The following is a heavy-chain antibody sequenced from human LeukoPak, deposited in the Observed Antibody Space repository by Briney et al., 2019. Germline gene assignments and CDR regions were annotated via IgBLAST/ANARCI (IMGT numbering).Heavy chain of an antibody. CDR1: GFTFSNYW. V-gene: IGHV3-74*01. D-gene: IGHD4-17*01. J-gene: IGHJ4*02. CDR2: IKRDGSIT. Sequence: GGSLRLSCAASGFTFSNYWMHWVRQAPGEGLVWVSSIKRDGSITTYADSVKGRFTISRDNAKNTLYLQMNSLRAEDTAVYYCGTSDYGADFDYWGQGTLVTVPS. CDR3: GTSDYGADFDY.